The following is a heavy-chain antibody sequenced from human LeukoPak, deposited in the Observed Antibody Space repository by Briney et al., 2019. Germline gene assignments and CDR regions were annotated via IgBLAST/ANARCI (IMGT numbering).Heavy chain of an antibody. CDR2: ISGSGGST. V-gene: IGHV3-23*01. Sequence: GGSLRLSCAASGFTFSSYEMNWVRQAPGKGLEWVSAISGSGGSTYYADSVKGRFTISRDNAKNTLYLQMNSLRAEDTAVYYCAKDGTGYYVPYYYYGMDVWGQGTTVTVSS. D-gene: IGHD3/OR15-3a*01. CDR3: AKDGTGYYVPYYYYGMDV. CDR1: GFTFSSYE. J-gene: IGHJ6*02.